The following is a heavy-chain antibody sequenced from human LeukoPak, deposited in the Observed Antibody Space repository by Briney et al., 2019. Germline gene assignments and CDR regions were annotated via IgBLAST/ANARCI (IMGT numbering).Heavy chain of an antibody. D-gene: IGHD5-18*01. V-gene: IGHV4-34*01. J-gene: IGHJ4*02. CDR1: GGSFSDPY. Sequence: SETLSLTCTVHGGSFSDPYWSWIRQAPGKGLEWIGEINHSGRNNHNPSLKSRVTIGVDTSKNQFSLKLSSVTAADTAVYYCARGGYSYGRPLGYWGQGTLVTVSS. CDR3: ARGGYSYGRPLGY. CDR2: INHSGRN.